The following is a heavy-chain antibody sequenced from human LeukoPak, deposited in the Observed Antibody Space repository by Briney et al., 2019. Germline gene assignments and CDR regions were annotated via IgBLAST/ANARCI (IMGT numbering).Heavy chain of an antibody. CDR1: GYTFTGYY. CDR3: AREMHGSGSYYLPLTT. CDR2: INPNSGGT. J-gene: IGHJ4*02. Sequence: GASVKVSCKASGYTFTGYYMHWVRQAPGQGLEWMGWINPNSGGTNYAQKFQGRVTMTRDTSISTAYMELSRLRSDDTAVYYCAREMHGSGSYYLPLTTWGQGTLVTVSS. D-gene: IGHD3-10*01. V-gene: IGHV1-2*02.